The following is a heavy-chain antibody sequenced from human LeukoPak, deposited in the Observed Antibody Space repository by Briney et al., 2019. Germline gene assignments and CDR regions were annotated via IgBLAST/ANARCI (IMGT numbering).Heavy chain of an antibody. CDR1: GGSFSGYY. J-gene: IGHJ6*03. CDR2: INHSGST. Sequence: SETLSLTCAVYGGSFSGYYWSWIRQPPGKGLEWIGEINHSGSTNYNPSLKSRVTISVDTSKNQFSLKLSSVTAADTAVYYCASSRKSRPYNWNRAYYYYYYMDVWGKGTTVTVSS. V-gene: IGHV4-34*01. CDR3: ASSRKSRPYNWNRAYYYYYYMDV. D-gene: IGHD1-20*01.